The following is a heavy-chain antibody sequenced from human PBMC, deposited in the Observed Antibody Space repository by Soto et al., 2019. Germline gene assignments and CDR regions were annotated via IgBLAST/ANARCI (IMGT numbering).Heavy chain of an antibody. CDR3: AKEGNPLTGFHP. CDR2: ISSSSSTI. V-gene: IGHV3-48*02. Sequence: GSLRLSCAASGFTFSSYSMNWVRQAPGKGLEWVSYISSSSSTIYYADSVKGRFTISRDNAKNSLYLQMNSLRDEDTAVYYWAKEGNPLTGFHPWGKEPLITVSS. J-gene: IGHJ5*02. CDR1: GFTFSSYS.